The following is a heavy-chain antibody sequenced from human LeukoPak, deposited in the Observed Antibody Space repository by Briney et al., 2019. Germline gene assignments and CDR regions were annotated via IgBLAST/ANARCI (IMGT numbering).Heavy chain of an antibody. D-gene: IGHD5-24*01. Sequence: PSETLSLTCTVSGYSISSGYYWGWIRQPPGKGLEWIGSIYHSGSTYYNPSLKSRVTISVDTSKNQFSLKLSSVTAADTAVYYCARDLDRDGYFDYWGQGTLVTVSS. J-gene: IGHJ4*02. CDR1: GYSISSGYY. CDR3: ARDLDRDGYFDY. CDR2: IYHSGST. V-gene: IGHV4-38-2*02.